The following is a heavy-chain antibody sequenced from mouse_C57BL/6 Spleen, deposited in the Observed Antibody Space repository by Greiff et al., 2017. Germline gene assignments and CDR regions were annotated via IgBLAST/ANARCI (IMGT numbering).Heavy chain of an antibody. CDR1: GYTFTDYY. V-gene: IGHV1-26*01. Sequence: EVQLQQPGPELVKPGASVKISCKASGYTFTDYYMNWVKQSHGKSLEWIGDINPNNGGTSYNQKFKGKATLTVDKSSSTAFMGLRSLTSEDSAVDNCARARGSSRWYFDGWGRGTTVTVSS. J-gene: IGHJ1*03. CDR3: ARARGSSRWYFDG. CDR2: INPNNGGT. D-gene: IGHD1-1*01.